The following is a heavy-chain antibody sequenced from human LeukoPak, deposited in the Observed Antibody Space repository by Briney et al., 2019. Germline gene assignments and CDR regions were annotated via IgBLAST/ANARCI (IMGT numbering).Heavy chain of an antibody. D-gene: IGHD7-27*01. CDR3: ATGPPLGPGF. J-gene: IGHJ4*02. CDR1: GGSISGSGYY. CDR2: IYYSGTT. Sequence: SETLSLTCTVSGGSISGSGYYWAWIRQPPEKGLEWIGSIYYSGTTYFNPSLRSRITISIDTSKNQFSLKLTSVTAADTAVYYCATGPPLGPGFWGQGTPVTVSS. V-gene: IGHV4-39*01.